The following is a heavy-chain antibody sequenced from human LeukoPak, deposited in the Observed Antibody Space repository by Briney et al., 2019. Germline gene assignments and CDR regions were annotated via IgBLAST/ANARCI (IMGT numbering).Heavy chain of an antibody. CDR3: ARASGSYTRRQYYFDY. CDR2: IYTSGST. CDR1: GGSISGYY. D-gene: IGHD1-26*01. Sequence: SETLSLTCTVSGGSISGYYWSWIRQPAGKGLEWIGRIYTSGSTNYNPSLKSRVTISVDTSKNQFSLKLSSVTAADTAVYYCARASGSYTRRQYYFDYWGQGTLVTVSS. V-gene: IGHV4-4*07. J-gene: IGHJ4*02.